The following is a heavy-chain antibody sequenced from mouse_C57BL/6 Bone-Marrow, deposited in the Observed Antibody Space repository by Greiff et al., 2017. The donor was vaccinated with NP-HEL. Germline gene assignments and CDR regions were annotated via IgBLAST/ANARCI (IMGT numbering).Heavy chain of an antibody. D-gene: IGHD1-1*01. CDR2: INPNNGGT. CDR1: GYTFTDYY. V-gene: IGHV1-26*01. J-gene: IGHJ4*01. CDR3: ARPYYYGRSYHAMDY. Sequence: EVQLQQSGPELVKPGASVKISCKASGYTFTDYYMNWVKQSHGKSLEWIGDINPNNGGTSYNQTFKGKATLTVDKSSSTSYMELRSLTSEDSAVYYCARPYYYGRSYHAMDYWGQGTSVTVSS.